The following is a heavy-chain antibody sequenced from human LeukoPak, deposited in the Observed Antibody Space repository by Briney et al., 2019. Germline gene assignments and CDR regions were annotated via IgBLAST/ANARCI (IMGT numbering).Heavy chain of an antibody. Sequence: ASVKVSCKVSGYTLTELSMHWVRQAPGKGLEWMGGFDPEDGETIYAQKFQGRVTMTEDTSTDTAYMELSSLRSEDTAVYYCARGSASNWPVDIWGQGTLVIVSS. CDR3: ARGSASNWPVDI. V-gene: IGHV1-24*01. J-gene: IGHJ4*02. CDR2: FDPEDGET. CDR1: GYTLTELS. D-gene: IGHD6-13*01.